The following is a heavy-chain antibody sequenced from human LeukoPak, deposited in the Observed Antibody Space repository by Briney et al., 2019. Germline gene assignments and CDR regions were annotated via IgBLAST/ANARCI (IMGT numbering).Heavy chain of an antibody. CDR3: ARTDSSGYTLGY. Sequence: ASVKVSCKASGYTFTGYYMHRVRQAPGQGLEWMGWINPNSGGTNYAQKFQGRVTMTRDTSISTAYMELSRLRSEDRAVYYCARTDSSGYTLGYWGQGTLVTVSS. V-gene: IGHV1-2*02. D-gene: IGHD3-22*01. CDR1: GYTFTGYY. J-gene: IGHJ4*02. CDR2: INPNSGGT.